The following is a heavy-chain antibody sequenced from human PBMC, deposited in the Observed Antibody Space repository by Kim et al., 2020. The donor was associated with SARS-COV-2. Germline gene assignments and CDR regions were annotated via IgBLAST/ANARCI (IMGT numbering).Heavy chain of an antibody. V-gene: IGHV3-30*04. Sequence: GGSLRLSCAASGFTFSSYAMHWVRQAPGKGLEWVAVISYDGSNKYYADSVKGRFTISRDNSKNTLYLQMNSLRAEDTAVYYCARDGGTSAGVVPAAIFYYMDVWGKGTTVTVSS. CDR1: GFTFSSYA. D-gene: IGHD2-2*02. CDR3: ARDGGTSAGVVPAAIFYYMDV. J-gene: IGHJ6*03. CDR2: ISYDGSNK.